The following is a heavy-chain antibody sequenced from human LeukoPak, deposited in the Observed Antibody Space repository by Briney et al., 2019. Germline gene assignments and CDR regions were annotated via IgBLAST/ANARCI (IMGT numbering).Heavy chain of an antibody. V-gene: IGHV4-59*01. Sequence: PSETLSLTCTVSGGSINGYYWSLIRQPPGKGLEWIGYIYYSGSTNYNPSLKSRVTISIDTSKNQFSLKLTSVTAADTAVYYCARGEALYSNYGFDYWGQGTLATVSS. CDR3: ARGEALYSNYGFDY. CDR1: GGSINGYY. CDR2: IYYSGST. J-gene: IGHJ4*02. D-gene: IGHD4-11*01.